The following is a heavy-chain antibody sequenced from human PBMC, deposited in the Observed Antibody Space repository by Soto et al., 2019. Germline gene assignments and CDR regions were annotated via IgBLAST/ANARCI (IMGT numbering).Heavy chain of an antibody. CDR2: IITICGTA. Sequence: QVQLVQSGAEVKKPGSSVKVSCKASGGTFDIYGFNWARQAPGQGLEWMGTIITICGTADDAQKFEGRVSITADKSTSTAYMELRSLTSEDTAMYYCARGGIHYYDSSGHAFDYWGQGTLITVSS. V-gene: IGHV1-69*06. CDR1: GGTFDIYG. J-gene: IGHJ4*02. D-gene: IGHD3-22*01. CDR3: ARGGIHYYDSSGHAFDY.